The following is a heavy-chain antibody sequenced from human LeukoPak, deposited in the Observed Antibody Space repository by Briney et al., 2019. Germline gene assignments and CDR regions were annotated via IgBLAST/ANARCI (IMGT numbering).Heavy chain of an antibody. Sequence: GGSLRLSCAASGFPFSRYWMTWVRQAPGKGLEWVANIKYDGSEEFYVGSVRGRLTISRDNTNTSLHLQMNSLRAEDTAIYYCVKDPTYDSGSPLGYGGQGTLVAVSS. CDR3: VKDPTYDSGSPLGY. J-gene: IGHJ4*02. D-gene: IGHD3-10*01. CDR1: GFPFSRYW. V-gene: IGHV3-7*01. CDR2: IKYDGSEE.